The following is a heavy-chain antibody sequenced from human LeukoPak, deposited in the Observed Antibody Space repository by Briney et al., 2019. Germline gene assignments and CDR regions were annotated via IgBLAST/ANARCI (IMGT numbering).Heavy chain of an antibody. V-gene: IGHV1-2*02. CDR1: GYTFTGYY. J-gene: IGHJ5*02. CDR2: INPNSGGT. CDR3: ARDRPGGSGSYYNGINWFDP. D-gene: IGHD3-10*01. Sequence: GASVKVSCKASGYTFTGYYMHWVRQAPGQGLEWMGWINPNSGGTKYAQKFQGRVTMTRDTSISTAYMELSRLRSDDTAVYYCARDRPGGSGSYYNGINWFDPWGQGTLVTVSS.